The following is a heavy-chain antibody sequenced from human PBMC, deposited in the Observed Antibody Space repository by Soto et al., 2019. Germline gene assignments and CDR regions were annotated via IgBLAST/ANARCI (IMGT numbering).Heavy chain of an antibody. J-gene: IGHJ6*02. D-gene: IGHD3-3*02. Sequence: ASVKVSGKASGYTFTGYYMHWVRQAPGQGLEWMGWINPNSGGTNYAQKFQGRVTMTRDTSISTAYMELSRLRSDDTAVYYCARDRGIFGVAKAPYGMDVWGQGTTVTVSS. CDR1: GYTFTGYY. CDR2: INPNSGGT. CDR3: ARDRGIFGVAKAPYGMDV. V-gene: IGHV1-2*02.